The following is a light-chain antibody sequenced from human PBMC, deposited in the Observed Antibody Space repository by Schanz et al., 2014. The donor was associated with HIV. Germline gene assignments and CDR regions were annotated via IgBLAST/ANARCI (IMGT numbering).Light chain of an antibody. CDR2: DAS. CDR1: QSISSSF. J-gene: IGKJ1*01. V-gene: IGKV3D-20*02. CDR3: QQRSEWPRT. Sequence: EIVLTQSPGTLSLSPGERATLSCRASQSISSSFLAWYQQKPGQAPRLLIYDASSRATGIPDRFSGSGSGTDFTLTISSLEPEDLAVYYCQQRSEWPRTFGQGTKVEIK.